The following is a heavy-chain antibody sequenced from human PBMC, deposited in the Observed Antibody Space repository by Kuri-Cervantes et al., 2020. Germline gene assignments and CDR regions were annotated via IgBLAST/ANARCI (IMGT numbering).Heavy chain of an antibody. CDR3: ARDVAAGKRGFPL. V-gene: IGHV3-9*01. Sequence: GGSLRLSCAASGFTFDDYAMHWVRQAPGKGLEWVSGISWNSGSIGYADSVKGRFTISRDNAKNSLYLHMNSLRADDTALYYCARDVAAGKRGFPLWGQGTLVTVSS. CDR2: ISWNSGSI. CDR1: GFTFDDYA. D-gene: IGHD6-13*01. J-gene: IGHJ4*02.